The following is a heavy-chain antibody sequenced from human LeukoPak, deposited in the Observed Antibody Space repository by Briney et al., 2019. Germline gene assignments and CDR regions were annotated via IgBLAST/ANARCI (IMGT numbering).Heavy chain of an antibody. CDR2: IYHSGST. J-gene: IGHJ4*02. CDR3: ARHPGIAVAGKGYYFDY. CDR1: GGSISNTYW. Sequence: PSGTLSLTCVVSGGSISNTYWWTWVRQPPGKGLEWIGEIYHSGSTNYNPSLKSRLTISVDKSKNQFSLKLSSVTAADTAVYYCARHPGIAVAGKGYYFDYWGQGTLVTVSS. V-gene: IGHV4-4*02. D-gene: IGHD6-19*01.